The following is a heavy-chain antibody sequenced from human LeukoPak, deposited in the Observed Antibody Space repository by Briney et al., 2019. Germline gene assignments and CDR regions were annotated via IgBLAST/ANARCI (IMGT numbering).Heavy chain of an antibody. CDR3: AKEVRGAWINAFDI. V-gene: IGHV3-23*01. CDR2: ISASGGPT. Sequence: GGSLRLSCAASGFTFSNAWMSWVRQAPGKGLEWVSAISASGGPTFYADSVRGRFTVSRDNSKNTLYLQMSSLRAADTALYYCAKEVRGAWINAFDIWGQGTMVTVSS. D-gene: IGHD1-1*01. J-gene: IGHJ3*02. CDR1: GFTFSNAW.